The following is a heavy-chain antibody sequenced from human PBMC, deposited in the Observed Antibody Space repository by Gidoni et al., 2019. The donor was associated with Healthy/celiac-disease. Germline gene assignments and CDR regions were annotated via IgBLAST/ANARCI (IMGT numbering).Heavy chain of an antibody. J-gene: IGHJ4*02. CDR1: GFTFSSYS. Sequence: EVQLVESGGGLVKPGGSLRLSCAASGFTFSSYSMNWVRQAPGKGLEWVSSISSSSSYIYYADSVKGRFTISRDNAKNSLYLQMNSLRAEDTAVYYCASVIAAAGNFDYWGQGTLVTVSS. CDR3: ASVIAAAGNFDY. V-gene: IGHV3-21*01. CDR2: ISSSSSYI. D-gene: IGHD6-13*01.